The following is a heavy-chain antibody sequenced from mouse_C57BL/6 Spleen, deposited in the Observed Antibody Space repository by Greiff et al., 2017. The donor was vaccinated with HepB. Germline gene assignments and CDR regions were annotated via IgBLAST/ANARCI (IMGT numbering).Heavy chain of an antibody. CDR2: INPNNGGT. D-gene: IGHD3-3*01. J-gene: IGHJ1*03. CDR1: GYTFTDYN. Sequence: EVQLQQSGPELVKPGASVKMSCKASGYTFTDYNMHWVKQSHGKSLEWIGYINPNNGGTSYNQKFKGKATLTVNKSSRTAYMELRSLTSEDSAVDYCAKGDGGYWYFDVWGTGTTVTVSS. V-gene: IGHV1-22*01. CDR3: AKGDGGYWYFDV.